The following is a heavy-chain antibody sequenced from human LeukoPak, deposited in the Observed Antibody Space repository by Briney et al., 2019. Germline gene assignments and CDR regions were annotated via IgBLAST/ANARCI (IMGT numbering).Heavy chain of an antibody. D-gene: IGHD3-10*01. CDR2: ISYDGSSK. J-gene: IGHJ5*02. CDR1: GFTFSSYA. Sequence: GGSLRLSCAASGFTFSSYAMHWVRQAPGKGLEWVGVISYDGSSKNYADSVKGRFTISRDNSENTLYLQMSSLKTDDSAVYYCARNPAAWFGELSSWFDPWGQGTLVTVSS. V-gene: IGHV3-30-3*01. CDR3: ARNPAAWFGELSSWFDP.